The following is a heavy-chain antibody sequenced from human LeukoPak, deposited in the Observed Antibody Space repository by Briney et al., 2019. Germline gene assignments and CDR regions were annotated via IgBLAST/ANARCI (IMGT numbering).Heavy chain of an antibody. CDR1: GFTFSSYW. CDR3: ASPYGDYPLDAFDI. V-gene: IGHV3-7*01. D-gene: IGHD4-17*01. CDR2: IKQDGSEK. J-gene: IGHJ3*02. Sequence: GGSLRLSCAAPGFTFSSYWMSWVRQAPGKGLEWVANIKQDGSEKYYVDSVKGRFTISRDNAKNSLYLQMNSLRAEDTAVYYCASPYGDYPLDAFDIWGQGTMVTVSS.